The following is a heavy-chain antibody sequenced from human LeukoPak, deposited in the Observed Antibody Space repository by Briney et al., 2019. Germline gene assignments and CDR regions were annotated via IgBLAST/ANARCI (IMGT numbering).Heavy chain of an antibody. J-gene: IGHJ4*02. CDR2: IYYSEM. Sequence: SETLSLTCTVSGGSISSGDYYWSWIRQPPGKGLEWIGYIYYSEMYNNPSLKSRVTISVDTSKNQFSLKLSSVTAADTAVYYCASRGGRSGYRYIGYWGQGTLVTVSS. V-gene: IGHV4-30-4*01. CDR3: ASRGGRSGYRYIGY. CDR1: GGSISSGDYY. D-gene: IGHD3-22*01.